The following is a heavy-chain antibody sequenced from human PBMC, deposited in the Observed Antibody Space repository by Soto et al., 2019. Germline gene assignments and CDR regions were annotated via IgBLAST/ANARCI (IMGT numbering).Heavy chain of an antibody. CDR3: ARDEASLVVVDAKRGCFDP. CDR1: GYTFTSYG. V-gene: IGHV1-18*01. CDR2: ISAYNGNI. Sequence: QVQLVQSVAEVKKPGPSVKVSCKASGYTFTSYGISWVRQAPGQELEWMGWISAYNGNINYAQKLQGRVTLTTDTPTSTASMELRSLISDDTAVYYCARDEASLVVVDAKRGCFDPWGQGTLVTVCS. D-gene: IGHD2-15*01. J-gene: IGHJ5*02.